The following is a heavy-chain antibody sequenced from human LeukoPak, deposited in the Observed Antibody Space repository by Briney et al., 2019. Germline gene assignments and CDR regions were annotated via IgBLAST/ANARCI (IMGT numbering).Heavy chain of an antibody. CDR1: GGSFSGYY. Sequence: SETLSLTCAVYGGSFSGYYWSWTRQPPGKGLEWIGEINHSGSTNYNPSLKSRVTISVDTSKNQFSLKLSSVTAADTAVYYCAREDPQTTVPEGLDVWGQGTTVTVSS. CDR2: INHSGST. D-gene: IGHD4-17*01. V-gene: IGHV4-34*01. CDR3: AREDPQTTVPEGLDV. J-gene: IGHJ6*02.